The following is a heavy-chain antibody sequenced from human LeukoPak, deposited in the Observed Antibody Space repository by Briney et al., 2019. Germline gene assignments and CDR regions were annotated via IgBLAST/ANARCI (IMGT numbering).Heavy chain of an antibody. CDR2: ISGSGGST. V-gene: IGHV3-23*01. D-gene: IGHD2/OR15-2a*01. CDR3: AKDPIIGRPDYFDY. CDR1: GFTFSSYA. Sequence: HPGRSLRLSCAASGFTFSSYAMSWVRQAPGKGLEWVSGISGSGGSTYYADSVKGRFTISRDNSKNTLYLQMNSLRAEDTAVYYCAKDPIIGRPDYFDYWGQGTLVTVSS. J-gene: IGHJ4*02.